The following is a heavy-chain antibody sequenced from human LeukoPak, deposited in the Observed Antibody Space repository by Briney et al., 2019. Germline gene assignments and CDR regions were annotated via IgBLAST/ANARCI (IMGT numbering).Heavy chain of an antibody. V-gene: IGHV3-21*01. CDR2: ISSSSSYI. CDR1: GFTFSSYS. J-gene: IGHJ3*02. Sequence: GGSLRLSCAAYGFTFSSYSMNWVRQAPGKGLEWVSSISSSSSYIYYADSVKGRFTISRDNAKNSLYLQMNSLRAEDTAVYYCARELRGWGNPPDDAFDIWGQGTMVTVSS. CDR3: ARELRGWGNPPDDAFDI. D-gene: IGHD2-8*02.